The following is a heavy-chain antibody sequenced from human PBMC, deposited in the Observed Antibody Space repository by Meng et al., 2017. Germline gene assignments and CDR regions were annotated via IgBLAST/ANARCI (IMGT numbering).Heavy chain of an antibody. CDR3: AHRRGDSREGWFDP. V-gene: IGHV2-5*02. D-gene: IGHD2-21*02. Sequence: QIILKEPGPTLVKPTQTLTLTCTFSGFSLSTSGVGVGWIRQPPGKALEWLALIYWDDDKRYSPSLKSRLTITKDTPKNQVVLTMTNMDPVDTATYYCAHRRGDSREGWFDPWGQGTLVTVSS. CDR1: GFSLSTSGVG. J-gene: IGHJ5*02. CDR2: IYWDDDK.